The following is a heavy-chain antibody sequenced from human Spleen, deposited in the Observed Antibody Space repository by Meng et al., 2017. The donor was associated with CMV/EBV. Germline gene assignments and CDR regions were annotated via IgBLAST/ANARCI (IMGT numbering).Heavy chain of an antibody. CDR1: GYTFTSYG. V-gene: IGHV1-18*01. Sequence: ASVEVSCKASGYTFTSYGISWVRQAPGQGLEWMGWISAYNGNTNYAQKLQGRVTMTTDTSTSTAYMELRSLRSDDTAVYYCARDRTTGYSYGSDYWGQGTLVTVSS. D-gene: IGHD5-18*01. J-gene: IGHJ4*02. CDR2: ISAYNGNT. CDR3: ARDRTTGYSYGSDY.